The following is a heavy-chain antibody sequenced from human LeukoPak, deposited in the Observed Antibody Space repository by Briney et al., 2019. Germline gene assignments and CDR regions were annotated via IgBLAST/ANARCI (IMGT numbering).Heavy chain of an antibody. V-gene: IGHV4-34*01. CDR2: INHSGST. J-gene: IGHJ5*02. Sequence: SETLSLTCAVYGGSFSGYYWSWIRQPPGKGLEWIGEINHSGSTNYNPSLKSRVTISVDTSKNQFSLKLSSVTAADTAVYYCARQKVAVAGRRGRWFDPWGQGTLVTVSS. CDR1: GGSFSGYY. CDR3: ARQKVAVAGRRGRWFDP. D-gene: IGHD6-19*01.